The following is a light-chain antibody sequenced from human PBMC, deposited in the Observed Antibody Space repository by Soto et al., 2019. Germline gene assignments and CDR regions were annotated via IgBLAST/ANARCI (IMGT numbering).Light chain of an antibody. CDR3: QQYNNWPPMFT. CDR1: QSVSSN. CDR2: GAS. J-gene: IGKJ3*01. Sequence: EIVMTQSPATLSVSPGERATLSCRASQSVSSNLAWYQHKPGQAPRLLIYGASTRATGIPARFSGSGSGTEFTFTISSRQSEDFAVYYCQQYNNWPPMFTFGPGTKVDIK. V-gene: IGKV3-15*01.